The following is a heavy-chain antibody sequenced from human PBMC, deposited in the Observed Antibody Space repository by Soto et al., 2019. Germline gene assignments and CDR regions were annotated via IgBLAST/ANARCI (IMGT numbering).Heavy chain of an antibody. CDR3: AREPRGEYYYDSSGPRTPGGMDV. CDR1: GGSISSYY. Sequence: SETLSLTCTVSGGSISSYYWSWIRQPAGKGLEWIGRIYTSGSTNYNPSLKSRVTMSVDTSKNQFSLKLSSVTAADTAVYYCAREPRGEYYYDSSGPRTPGGMDVWGQGTTVTVSS. V-gene: IGHV4-4*07. J-gene: IGHJ6*02. CDR2: IYTSGST. D-gene: IGHD3-22*01.